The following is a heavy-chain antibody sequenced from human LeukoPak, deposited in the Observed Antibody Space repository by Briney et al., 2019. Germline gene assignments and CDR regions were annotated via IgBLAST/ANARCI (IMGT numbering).Heavy chain of an antibody. D-gene: IGHD3-10*01. CDR2: IYSSGGTSGST. J-gene: IGHJ5*02. CDR1: GGSISSYY. CDR3: ARGRGYYGSSTFDP. Sequence: PSETLSLTCTVSGGSISSYYWSWIRQPAGKGLEWIGRIYSSGGTSGSTNYNPSLKSRVTISVDTSKNQFSLKLSSVTAADTAVYYCARGRGYYGSSTFDPWGQGTLVTVSS. V-gene: IGHV4-4*07.